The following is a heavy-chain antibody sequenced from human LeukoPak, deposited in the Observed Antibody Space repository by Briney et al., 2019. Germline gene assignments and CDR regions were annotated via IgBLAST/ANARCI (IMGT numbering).Heavy chain of an antibody. D-gene: IGHD4-17*01. J-gene: IGHJ6*02. CDR2: IYHSGST. Sequence: SQTLSLTCAVSGGSISSGGYSWSWIRQPPGKGLEWIGYIYHSGSTYYNPSLKSRVTISVDRSENQFSLKLSSVTAADTAVYYCAATPTVTTLALAPYYYYGMDVWGQGTTVTVSS. CDR3: AATPTVTTLALAPYYYYGMDV. CDR1: GGSISSGGYS. V-gene: IGHV4-30-2*01.